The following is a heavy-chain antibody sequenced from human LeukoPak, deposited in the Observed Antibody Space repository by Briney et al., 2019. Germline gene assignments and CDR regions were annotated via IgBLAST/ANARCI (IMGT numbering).Heavy chain of an antibody. J-gene: IGHJ6*02. CDR2: INPNSGGT. D-gene: IGHD7-27*01. Sequence: ASVKVSCKASGYTFTGYYMHWVRQAPGQGLEWMGWINPNSGGTNYAQKFQGRVTMTRDTSISTAYMELSRLRSDDTAVYYCAKSTGDYYYYYAMDVWGQGTTVTVS. V-gene: IGHV1-2*02. CDR3: AKSTGDYYYYYAMDV. CDR1: GYTFTGYY.